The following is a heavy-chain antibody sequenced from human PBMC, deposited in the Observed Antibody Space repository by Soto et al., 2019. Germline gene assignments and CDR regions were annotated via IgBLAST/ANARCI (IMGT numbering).Heavy chain of an antibody. J-gene: IGHJ6*03. CDR1: GFTFSSYG. CDR2: IWYDGSNK. CDR3: ARDGDIVVGRMDV. Sequence: QVQLVESGGGVVQPGRSLRLSCAASGFTFSSYGMHGVRQAPGKGLEWVAVIWYDGSNKYYADSVKGRFTISRDNSKNARYLQMSRLRAEGTAVYYCARDGDIVVGRMDVWGKGTTVT. V-gene: IGHV3-33*01. D-gene: IGHD2-15*01.